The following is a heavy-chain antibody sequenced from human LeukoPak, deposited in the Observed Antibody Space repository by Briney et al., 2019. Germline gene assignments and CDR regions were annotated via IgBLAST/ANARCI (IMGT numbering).Heavy chain of an antibody. CDR2: INPNSGGT. CDR3: ARDLRDYDYVMTTDYYFDY. V-gene: IGHV1-2*02. J-gene: IGHJ4*02. Sequence: ASVKVSCKASGYTFTGYYMHWVRQAPGQGLEWMGWINPNSGGTNYAQKFQGRVTMTRDTSISTAYMELSRLRSDDTAVYYCARDLRDYDYVMTTDYYFDYWGQGTLVTVSS. CDR1: GYTFTGYY. D-gene: IGHD3-10*02.